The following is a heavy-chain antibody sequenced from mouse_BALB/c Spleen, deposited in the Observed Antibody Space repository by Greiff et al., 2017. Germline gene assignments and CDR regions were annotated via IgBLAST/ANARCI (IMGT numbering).Heavy chain of an antibody. CDR3: ASYYRYTFAY. CDR1: GFNIKDTY. J-gene: IGHJ3*01. D-gene: IGHD2-14*01. V-gene: IGHV14-3*02. CDR2: IDPANGNT. Sequence: EVKLQESGAELVKPGASVKLSCTASGFNIKDTYMHWVKQRPEQGLEWIGRIDPANGNTKYDPKFQGKATITADTSSNTAYLQLSSLTSEDTAVYYCASYYRYTFAYWGQGTLVTVSA.